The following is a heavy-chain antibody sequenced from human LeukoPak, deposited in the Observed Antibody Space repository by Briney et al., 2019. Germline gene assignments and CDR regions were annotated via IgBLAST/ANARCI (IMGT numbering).Heavy chain of an antibody. Sequence: SQTLSLTCAISGDSVSSSSAAWSWIRQSPSRGLEWLGRTYYRSKWYNDYAVSVKSRITINPDTSKNQFSQQLNSLTPEDTAVYYCAREGSEGYLFDYWGQGTLVTVSS. V-gene: IGHV6-1*01. CDR3: AREGSEGYLFDY. D-gene: IGHD1-1*01. CDR2: TYYRSKWYN. J-gene: IGHJ4*02. CDR1: GDSVSSSSAA.